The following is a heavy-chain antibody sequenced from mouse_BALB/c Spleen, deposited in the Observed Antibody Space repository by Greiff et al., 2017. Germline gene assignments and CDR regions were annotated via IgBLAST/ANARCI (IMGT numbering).Heavy chain of an antibody. V-gene: IGHV1S126*01. J-gene: IGHJ3*01. D-gene: IGHD4-1*01. Sequence: QVTLKECGPQLVRPGASVKISCKASGYSFTSYWMHWVKQRPGQGLEWIGMIDPSDSETRLNQKFKDKATLTVDKSSSTAYMQLSSPTSEDSAVYYCARTGTWGFAYWGQGTLVTVSA. CDR1: GYSFTSYW. CDR3: ARTGTWGFAY. CDR2: IDPSDSET.